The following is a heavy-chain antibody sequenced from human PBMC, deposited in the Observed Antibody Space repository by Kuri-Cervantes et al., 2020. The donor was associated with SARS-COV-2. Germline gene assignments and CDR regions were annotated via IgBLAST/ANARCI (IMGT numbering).Heavy chain of an antibody. J-gene: IGHJ4*02. V-gene: IGHV3-21*01. CDR2: ISSSSSYI. CDR1: GFTFSGYA. D-gene: IGHD1-20*01. Sequence: GGSLRLSCATSGFTFSGYAMNWVRQAPGKGLEWVSSISSSSSYIYYADSVKGRFTISRDNAKNSLYLQMNSLRAEDTAVYYCARDLGNNWNDPFDYWGQGNLVTVSS. CDR3: ARDLGNNWNDPFDY.